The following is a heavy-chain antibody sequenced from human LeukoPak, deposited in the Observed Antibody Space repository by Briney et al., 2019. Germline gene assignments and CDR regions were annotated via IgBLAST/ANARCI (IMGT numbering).Heavy chain of an antibody. D-gene: IGHD6-13*01. CDR3: ARDTRGSSWGQFDY. CDR2: IYPRDGST. J-gene: IGHJ4*02. Sequence: ASVKVSCKASGYTFTSNYIHWVRQAPGQGLEWMGMIYPRDGSTSYAQKFQGRVTVTRDTSTSTVHMELSSLRSEDTAVYYCARDTRGSSWGQFDYWGQGTLVTVSS. CDR1: GYTFTSNY. V-gene: IGHV1-46*01.